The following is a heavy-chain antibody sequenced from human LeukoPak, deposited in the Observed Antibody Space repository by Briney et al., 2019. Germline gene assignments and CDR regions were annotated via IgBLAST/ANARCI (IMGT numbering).Heavy chain of an antibody. Sequence: GGSLRLACAASGFSFRSYGVHWVRQAPGKGLEWVAGVSYDGSNKYYADSVKGRFTISRDNSKNTLFMEMISLRREDTAVYYCAKGPVSGGRSPFDYWGQGTLVTVSS. V-gene: IGHV3-30*18. J-gene: IGHJ4*02. CDR3: AKGPVSGGRSPFDY. CDR2: VSYDGSNK. D-gene: IGHD1-26*01. CDR1: GFSFRSYG.